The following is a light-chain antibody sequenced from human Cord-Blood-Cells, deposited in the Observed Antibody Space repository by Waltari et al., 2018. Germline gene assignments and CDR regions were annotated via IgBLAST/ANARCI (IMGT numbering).Light chain of an antibody. Sequence: QSVLTQPPSASGTPGQRVTISCSGSSSNIGSNTVNWYQQLPGTAPKLLIYRSNQRPSGVPDRCSGSKSGTSASLAISGLQSEDEADYYCAAWDDSLNGPVFGGGTKLTVL. CDR1: SSNIGSNT. CDR2: RSN. J-gene: IGLJ3*02. CDR3: AAWDDSLNGPV. V-gene: IGLV1-44*01.